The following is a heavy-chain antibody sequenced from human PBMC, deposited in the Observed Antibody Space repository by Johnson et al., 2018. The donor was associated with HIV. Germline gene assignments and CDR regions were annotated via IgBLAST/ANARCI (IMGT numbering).Heavy chain of an antibody. Sequence: QVQLVESGGGVVQPGRSLRLSCAASGFTFSSYAMHWVRQAPGKGLEWVSLIYSGGSTYYADSVKGRFTISRDNSKNTLYLQMNSLRAEDTAVYYCAKGAQWLPSDAFDIWGQGTMVTVSS. V-gene: IGHV3-NL1*01. D-gene: IGHD6-19*01. CDR3: AKGAQWLPSDAFDI. CDR2: IYSGGST. CDR1: GFTFSSYA. J-gene: IGHJ3*02.